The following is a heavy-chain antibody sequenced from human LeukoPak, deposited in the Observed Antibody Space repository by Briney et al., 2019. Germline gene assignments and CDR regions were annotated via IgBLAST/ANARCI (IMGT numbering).Heavy chain of an antibody. Sequence: GGSLRLSCSASGFTFSDYYMSWIRQAPGKGLEWVSYISSSGSTIYYPDSVKGRFTISRDNANNSLYLQMNSLRAEDTAVYYCARVPRWLQLSYFDYWGQGTLVTVSS. CDR1: GFTFSDYY. D-gene: IGHD5-24*01. V-gene: IGHV3-11*01. CDR2: ISSSGSTI. CDR3: ARVPRWLQLSYFDY. J-gene: IGHJ4*02.